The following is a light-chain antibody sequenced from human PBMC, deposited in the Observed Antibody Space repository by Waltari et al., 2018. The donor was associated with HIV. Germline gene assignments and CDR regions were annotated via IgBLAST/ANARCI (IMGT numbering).Light chain of an antibody. Sequence: DIQLTQSPSFLSASVGDRVTITCRASQDMSIYVAWYQQKPGQAPKLLIYGASTLQNGVPPRFSGSGSGTEYTLTIRSLQPDDFATYYCQHLNNYPLFTFGPGTKVDVK. CDR2: GAS. V-gene: IGKV1-9*01. J-gene: IGKJ3*01. CDR1: QDMSIY. CDR3: QHLNNYPLFT.